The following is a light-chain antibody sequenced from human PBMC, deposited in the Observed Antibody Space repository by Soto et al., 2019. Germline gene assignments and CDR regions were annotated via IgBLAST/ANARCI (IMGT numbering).Light chain of an antibody. CDR1: QSINAW. Sequence: DIQMAESPSTRSASVGDRVTITCRASQSINAWLAWYQQKPGKAPKLLIYKASTLKSGVPSRFSGSGSGTEFTLTISSLQPDDFATYYCQERASTPYTFGQGTRLEIK. CDR3: QERASTPYT. CDR2: KAS. V-gene: IGKV1-5*03. J-gene: IGKJ5*01.